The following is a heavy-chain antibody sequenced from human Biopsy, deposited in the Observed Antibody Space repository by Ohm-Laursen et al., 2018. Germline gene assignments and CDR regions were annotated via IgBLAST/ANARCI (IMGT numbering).Heavy chain of an antibody. Sequence: GASVKVSCKASGYTFTNYYMHWVRQAPGQGLEWMGIINPSGGDTTYAQNFQCRLIMTRDTSTSTVYMELSRLTSEDTAVYSCARTDDFNCDFDYWGQGTLVTVSS. CDR2: INPSGGDT. CDR1: GYTFTNYY. J-gene: IGHJ4*02. D-gene: IGHD5-24*01. CDR3: ARTDDFNCDFDY. V-gene: IGHV1-46*01.